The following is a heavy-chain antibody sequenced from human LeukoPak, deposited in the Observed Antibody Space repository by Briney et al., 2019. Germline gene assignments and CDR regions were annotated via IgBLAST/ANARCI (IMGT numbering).Heavy chain of an antibody. CDR1: GGSISSYY. Sequence: PSETLSLTCTVSGGSISSYYWSWIRQPPGKGLEWIGYIYYSGSTNYNPSLKSRVTISVDTSKNQFSLKLSSVTAADTAVYYCARVPPYCSSTSCYDEYYFDYWGQGTLVTVSS. J-gene: IGHJ4*02. D-gene: IGHD2-2*01. CDR2: IYYSGST. V-gene: IGHV4-59*01. CDR3: ARVPPYCSSTSCYDEYYFDY.